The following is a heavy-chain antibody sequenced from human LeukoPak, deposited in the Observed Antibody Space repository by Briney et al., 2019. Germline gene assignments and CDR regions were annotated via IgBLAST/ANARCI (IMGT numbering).Heavy chain of an antibody. J-gene: IGHJ3*02. CDR3: ARHSGHSSTNDAFDI. D-gene: IGHD6-13*01. CDR2: MYSGGTT. V-gene: IGHV4-59*01. Sequence: PSKTLSLTGTVSDVSIKSYYWSWIRQAPGKGLDWIGYMYSGGTTNYSPSLKSRVTISEDMSKNQFSLKLTPVTAADTAVYYCARHSGHSSTNDAFDIWGQGTMVIVSS. CDR1: DVSIKSYY.